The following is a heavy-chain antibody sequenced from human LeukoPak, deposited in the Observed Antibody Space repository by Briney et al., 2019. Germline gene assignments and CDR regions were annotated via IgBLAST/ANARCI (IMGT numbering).Heavy chain of an antibody. V-gene: IGHV4-39*07. D-gene: IGHD4-23*01. CDR2: IYFSGST. Sequence: PSETLSLTCTVSGGSISSSSYYWGWIRQPPGKGLEWIGSIYFSGSTYYNPSLKSRVTISVDTSKNQSSLKLSSVTAADTAVYYCARQYGGKAEADYWGQGTLVTVSS. J-gene: IGHJ4*02. CDR1: GGSISSSSYY. CDR3: ARQYGGKAEADY.